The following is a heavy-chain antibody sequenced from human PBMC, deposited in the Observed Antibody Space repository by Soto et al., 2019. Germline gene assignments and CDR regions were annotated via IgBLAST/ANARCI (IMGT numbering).Heavy chain of an antibody. Sequence: NPSETLSLTCAVYGGSFSGYYWSWIRQPPGKGLEWIGEINHSGSTNYNPSLKSRVTISVDTSKNQFSLKLSSVTAADTAVYYCARGAWEYQLLYGWFDPWGQGTLVTVSS. CDR3: ARGAWEYQLLYGWFDP. CDR2: INHSGST. CDR1: GGSFSGYY. V-gene: IGHV4-34*01. J-gene: IGHJ5*02. D-gene: IGHD2-2*02.